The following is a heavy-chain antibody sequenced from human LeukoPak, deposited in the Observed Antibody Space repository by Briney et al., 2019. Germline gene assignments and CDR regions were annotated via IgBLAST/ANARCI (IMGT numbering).Heavy chain of an antibody. CDR1: GGSMSSYY. V-gene: IGHV4-59*01. J-gene: IGHJ4*02. CDR2: IYYSGST. D-gene: IGHD2-8*01. Sequence: SQTLSLTCTVSGGSMSSYYWSWIRQPPGKGLEWVGFIYYSGSTNYNPSLKSRVTISVDTSKNQFSLRLSSVTAADTAVYYCARENGAFSPFGYSGQGTLVTVSS. CDR3: ARENGAFSPFGY.